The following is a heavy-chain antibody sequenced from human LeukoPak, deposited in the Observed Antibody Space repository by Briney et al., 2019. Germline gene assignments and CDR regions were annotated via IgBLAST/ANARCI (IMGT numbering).Heavy chain of an antibody. CDR3: ARSGWINWFDP. J-gene: IGHJ5*02. CDR1: GGTFGSYA. V-gene: IGHV1-69*05. CDR2: IIPIFGTA. D-gene: IGHD6-19*01. Sequence: SSVKVSCKASGGTFGSYAISWVRQAPGQGLEWMGRIIPIFGTANYAQKFQGRVTITTDESTSTAYMELSSLRSEDTAVYYCARSGWINWFDPWGQGTLVTVSS.